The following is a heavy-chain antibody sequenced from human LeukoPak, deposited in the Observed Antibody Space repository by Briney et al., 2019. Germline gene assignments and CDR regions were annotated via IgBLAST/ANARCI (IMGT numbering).Heavy chain of an antibody. CDR1: GFNVSSNH. J-gene: IGHJ4*02. D-gene: IGHD1-1*01. V-gene: IGHV3-48*04. CDR2: IDGSSSTI. CDR3: VDNLSR. Sequence: PGGSLRLSCAASGFNVSSNHMSWVRQAPGKGLEWISYIDGSSSTIYYADSVKGRFTISRDSAKNSLYLQMNSLRAEDTAVYFCVDNLSRWGQGTLVTVSS.